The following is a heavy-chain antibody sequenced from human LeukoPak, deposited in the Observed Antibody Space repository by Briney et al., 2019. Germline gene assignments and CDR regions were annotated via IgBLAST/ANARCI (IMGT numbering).Heavy chain of an antibody. Sequence: PGGSLRLSXAASGFTFSSYWMSWVRQAPGKGLEWVANIKQDGSEKYYVDSVKGRFTISRDNAKNSLYLQMNSLRAGDTAIYYCVKDRPNYYGSNGHYYRQNGDYWGQGTLVAVSS. CDR3: VKDRPNYYGSNGHYYRQNGDY. J-gene: IGHJ4*02. CDR1: GFTFSSYW. V-gene: IGHV3-7*03. D-gene: IGHD3-22*01. CDR2: IKQDGSEK.